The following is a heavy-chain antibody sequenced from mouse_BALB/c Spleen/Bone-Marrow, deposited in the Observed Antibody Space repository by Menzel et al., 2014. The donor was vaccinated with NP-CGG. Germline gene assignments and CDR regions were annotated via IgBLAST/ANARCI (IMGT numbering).Heavy chain of an antibody. Sequence: EVKLVESGPNLVKPSQTLSLTCSVTGDSITSGYWNWIRKFPGNKLEYMGYISYSGSTYYNPSLKSRISITRATSKTQYDLQLNSVTTEDTAAYYCATYDGYYFDYWGQGTTLTVSS. CDR2: ISYSGST. J-gene: IGHJ2*01. D-gene: IGHD1-2*01. CDR3: ATYDGYYFDY. CDR1: GDSITSGY. V-gene: IGHV3-8*02.